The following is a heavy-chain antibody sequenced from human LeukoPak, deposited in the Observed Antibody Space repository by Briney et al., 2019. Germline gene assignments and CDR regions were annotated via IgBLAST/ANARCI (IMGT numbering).Heavy chain of an antibody. CDR1: GGSISSGGYY. CDR2: IYYSGST. V-gene: IGHV4-31*03. CDR3: ARSTKSSIAARGPTDGWFDP. J-gene: IGHJ5*02. Sequence: SQTLSLTCTASGGSISSGGYYWSWIRQHPGKGLEWIGYIYYSGSTYYNPSLKSRVTISVDTSKNQFSLKLSSVTAADTAVYYCARSTKSSIAARGPTDGWFDPWGQGTLVTVSS. D-gene: IGHD6-6*01.